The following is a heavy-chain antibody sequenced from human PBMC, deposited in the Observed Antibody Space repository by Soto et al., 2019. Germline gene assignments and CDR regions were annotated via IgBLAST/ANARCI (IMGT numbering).Heavy chain of an antibody. J-gene: IGHJ2*01. CDR2: IYHSATT. CDR1: GYSIRRGGDS. V-gene: IGHV4-30-2*01. CDR3: ARGMDGTYYYYWYFNI. Sequence: QTLSLTCAVSGYSIRRGGDSWHWLRRPPGKGPESTGPIYHSATTYNNPSLKSRPAISVDGSENQFSLRLASVTDADSAVYYWARGMDGTYYYYWYFNIWGRGTLV. D-gene: IGHD1-26*01.